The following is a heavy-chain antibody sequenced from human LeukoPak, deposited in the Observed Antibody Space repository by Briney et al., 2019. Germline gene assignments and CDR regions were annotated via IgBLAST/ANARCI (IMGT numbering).Heavy chain of an antibody. J-gene: IGHJ3*02. V-gene: IGHV3-21*04. CDR3: AKWSVYSYGFADAFDI. CDR1: GFTFSSYG. D-gene: IGHD5-18*01. CDR2: ISGTSADI. Sequence: GGSLRLSCAASGFTFSSYGMNWVRQAPGKGLEWVSSISGTSADIYYGDSVKGRFTISRDNAKNSLYLQMNSLRAEDTAVYYCAKWSVYSYGFADAFDIWGQGTMVTVSS.